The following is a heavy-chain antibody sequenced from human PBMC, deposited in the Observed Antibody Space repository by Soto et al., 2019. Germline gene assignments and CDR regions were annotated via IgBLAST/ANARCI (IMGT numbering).Heavy chain of an antibody. Sequence: SETLSLTCTVSGGSVSSGSFYWNWIRQPPGKGLEWLGYIFYSGSTNYNPSLRSRVTVSVDTSKNQFSLRLSSVTAADTAVYYCAREWNFYYGMDVWGQGTTVTVSS. V-gene: IGHV4-61*01. CDR1: GGSVSSGSFY. D-gene: IGHD5-12*01. J-gene: IGHJ6*02. CDR2: IFYSGST. CDR3: AREWNFYYGMDV.